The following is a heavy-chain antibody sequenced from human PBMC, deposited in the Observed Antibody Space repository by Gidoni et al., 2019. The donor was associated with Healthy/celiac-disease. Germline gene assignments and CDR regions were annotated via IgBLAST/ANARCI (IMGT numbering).Heavy chain of an antibody. CDR1: GFTFSSYA. V-gene: IGHV3-23*01. Sequence: EVQLLESGGGLVQSGGSLRLSCAAAGFTFSSYAMSWVRHAPGKGLGWVLAISGSGGSTYYADSVKGRFTISRDNSKNTLYLQMSSMRAEDTAVYYCAKGIVGATDLDYWGQGTLVTVSS. CDR3: AKGIVGATDLDY. D-gene: IGHD1-26*01. J-gene: IGHJ4*02. CDR2: ISGSGGST.